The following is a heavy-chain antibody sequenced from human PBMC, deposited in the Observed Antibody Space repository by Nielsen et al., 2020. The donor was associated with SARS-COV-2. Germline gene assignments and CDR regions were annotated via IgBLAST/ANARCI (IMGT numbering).Heavy chain of an antibody. Sequence: GESLKISCAASGFTFSSYGMHWVRQAPGKGLEWVAVISYDGSNKYYADSVKGRFTISRDNSKNTLYLQMNSLRAEDTAVYYCARDRAYSSSWNRKKNWFDPWGQGTLVTVSS. V-gene: IGHV3-30*03. CDR2: ISYDGSNK. CDR3: ARDRAYSSSWNRKKNWFDP. CDR1: GFTFSSYG. J-gene: IGHJ5*02. D-gene: IGHD6-13*01.